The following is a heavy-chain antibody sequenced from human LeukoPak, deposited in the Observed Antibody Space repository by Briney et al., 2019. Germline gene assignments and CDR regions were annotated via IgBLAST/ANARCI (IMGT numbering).Heavy chain of an antibody. CDR1: GFTFSDYY. J-gene: IGHJ5*02. CDR2: INHSGST. CDR3: ARGAHYCSSTSCSLNWFDP. V-gene: IGHV4-34*01. Sequence: SGGSLRLSCAASGFTFSDYYMSWIRQPPGKGLEWIGEINHSGSTNYNPSLKSRVTISVDTSKNQFSLKLSSVTAADTAVYYCARGAHYCSSTSCSLNWFDPWGQGTLVTVSS. D-gene: IGHD2-2*01.